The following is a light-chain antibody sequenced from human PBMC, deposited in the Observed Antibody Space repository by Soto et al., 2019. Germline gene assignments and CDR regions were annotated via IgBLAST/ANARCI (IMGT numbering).Light chain of an antibody. CDR1: QSVSSNY. V-gene: IGKV3-20*01. CDR2: GAS. J-gene: IGKJ4*01. CDR3: QQYGSSPT. Sequence: EIVMTQSPGTLSLSPGERATLSCRASQSVSSNYLAWYQQKPGQAPRLLIYGASSRATGIPDRFSGSGSGTDFTLTISRLESEDFAVYYCQQYGSSPTFGGGTKVEIK.